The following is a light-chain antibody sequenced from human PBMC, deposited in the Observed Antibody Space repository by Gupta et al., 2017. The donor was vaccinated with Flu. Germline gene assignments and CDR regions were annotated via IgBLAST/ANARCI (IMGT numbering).Light chain of an antibody. CDR2: EGS. V-gene: IGLV2-23*01. Sequence: QSALTQPASVSGSPGQSIPLSCPGTSSDVGSYNLVSWYQQHPGKAPKLMIYEGSKRPAGVSNRFSGSKSGNTASLTISGLQAEDEADYYCCADAGSNTWVFGGGTKLTVL. J-gene: IGLJ3*02. CDR3: CADAGSNTWV. CDR1: SSDVGSYNL.